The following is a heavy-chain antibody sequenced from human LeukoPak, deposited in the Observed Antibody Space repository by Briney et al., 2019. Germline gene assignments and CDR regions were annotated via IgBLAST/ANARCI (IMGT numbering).Heavy chain of an antibody. CDR1: GASIHDDH. Sequence: SETLSLTCTVSGASIHDDHFTWIRQPPGRGLEWIGFVYYRGSANYNPSLESRVTISVDTSKKQISLILKSVTAADTAVYYCGRNFEASSTWYIQYWGQGSLVTVSS. D-gene: IGHD2-2*01. V-gene: IGHV4-59*12. CDR2: VYYRGSA. J-gene: IGHJ1*01. CDR3: GRNFEASSTWYIQY.